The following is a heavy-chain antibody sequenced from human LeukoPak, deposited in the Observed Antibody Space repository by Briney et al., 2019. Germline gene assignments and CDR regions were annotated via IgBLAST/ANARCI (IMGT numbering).Heavy chain of an antibody. CDR3: ARGVFHYYDSSGSLDY. J-gene: IGHJ4*02. Sequence: ASVKVSCRASGYTFTSYDINWVRQATGQGLEWMGWMNPNSGSTGYAQKFQGRVTITRNTSISTAYMELSSLRSEDTAVYYCARGVFHYYDSSGSLDYWGQGTLVTVSS. D-gene: IGHD3-22*01. V-gene: IGHV1-8*03. CDR2: MNPNSGST. CDR1: GYTFTSYD.